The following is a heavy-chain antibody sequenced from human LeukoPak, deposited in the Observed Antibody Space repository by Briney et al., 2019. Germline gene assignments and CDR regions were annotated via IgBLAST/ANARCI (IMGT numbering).Heavy chain of an antibody. D-gene: IGHD3-3*01. Sequence: ASVKVSCKASGYTFTSYGISWVRQAPGQGLEWMGWISAYNGNTNYAQKLQGRVTMTTDTSTSTGYMELGSLRSDDTAVYYCARDTPVGYYDFWSGYYTAFDYWGQGTLVTVSS. CDR3: ARDTPVGYYDFWSGYYTAFDY. V-gene: IGHV1-18*01. CDR2: ISAYNGNT. J-gene: IGHJ4*02. CDR1: GYTFTSYG.